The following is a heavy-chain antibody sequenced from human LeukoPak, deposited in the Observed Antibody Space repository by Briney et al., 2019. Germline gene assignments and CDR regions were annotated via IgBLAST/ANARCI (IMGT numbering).Heavy chain of an antibody. Sequence: SETLSLTCTVSGGSISSGSYYWSWIRQPAGKGLEWIGRIYTSGSTNYNPSLKSRVTISVDTSKNQFSLKLSSVTAADTAVYYCARDIGSGSTVPWGQGTLVTVSS. CDR1: GGSISSGSYY. CDR2: IYTSGST. V-gene: IGHV4-61*02. CDR3: ARDIGSGSTVP. D-gene: IGHD3-10*01. J-gene: IGHJ5*02.